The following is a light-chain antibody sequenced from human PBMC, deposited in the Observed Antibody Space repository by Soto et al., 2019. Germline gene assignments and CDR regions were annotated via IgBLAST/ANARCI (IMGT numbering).Light chain of an antibody. CDR2: DSD. CDR1: SANIGSNY. CDR3: GAWDGSMSVVL. J-gene: IGLJ2*01. Sequence: QSVLTQPPSVSAAPGQKVSISCSGSSANIGSNYVSWYQHLPGSAPKLVIYDSDKRPSEIPDRFSAAKSGTSATLDITGLQNGDEADYYCGAWDGSMSVVLFGGGTKLTVL. V-gene: IGLV1-51*01.